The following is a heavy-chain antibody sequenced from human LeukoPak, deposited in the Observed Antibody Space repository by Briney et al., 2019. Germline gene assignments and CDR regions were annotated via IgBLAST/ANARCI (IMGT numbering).Heavy chain of an antibody. CDR3: ARGPPYYYDSSGYYCVY. CDR1: GYTFTSYG. J-gene: IGHJ4*02. CDR2: ISAYNGNT. D-gene: IGHD3-22*01. V-gene: IGHV1-18*01. Sequence: ASVKVSCKASGYTFTSYGISWVRQAPGQGLEWMGWISAYNGNTNYAQKLQGRVTMTTDTSTSKAYMELRSLRSDDTAVYYCARGPPYYYDSSGYYCVYWGQGTLVTVSS.